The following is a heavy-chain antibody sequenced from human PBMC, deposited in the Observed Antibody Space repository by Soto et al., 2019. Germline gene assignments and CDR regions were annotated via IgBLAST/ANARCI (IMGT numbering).Heavy chain of an antibody. CDR1: GYSFTSYW. CDR3: ARSGYTVTSRHYFDY. V-gene: IGHV5-51*01. J-gene: IGHJ4*02. CDR2: IYPGDSDT. Sequence: PGESLKISCKGSGYSFTSYWIGWVRQMPGKGLEWMGIIYPGDSDTRYSPSFQGQVTITRDTSASTAYMELSSLRSEDTAVYYCARSGYTVTSRHYFDYWGQGTLVTVSS. D-gene: IGHD4-17*01.